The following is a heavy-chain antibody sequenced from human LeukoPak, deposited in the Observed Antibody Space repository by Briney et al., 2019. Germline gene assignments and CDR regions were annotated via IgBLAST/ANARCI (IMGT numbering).Heavy chain of an antibody. D-gene: IGHD6-19*01. J-gene: IGHJ4*02. CDR2: IYYSGST. Sequence: SETLSLTCTVSGGSISSSSYYWGWIRQPPGKGLEWIGSIYYSGSTYYNPSLKSRVTISVDTSKNQFSLKLSSVTAADTAVYFCARDNPRTTTYSSGSSFDFWGQGTLVTVSS. CDR3: ARDNPRTTTYSSGSSFDF. CDR1: GGSISSSSYY. V-gene: IGHV4-39*02.